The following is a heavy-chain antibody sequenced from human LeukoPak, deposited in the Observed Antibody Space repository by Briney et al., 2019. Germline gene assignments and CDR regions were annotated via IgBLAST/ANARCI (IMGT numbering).Heavy chain of an antibody. J-gene: IGHJ6*03. CDR2: ISSSSSTI. D-gene: IGHD6-13*01. CDR3: AREFSWPNYYMDV. V-gene: IGHV3-48*01. Sequence: AGGSLRLSCAASGFTFSSYSMNWVRQAPGKGLEWVSYISSSSSTIYYADSVKGRFTISRDNAKNSLYLQMNSLRAEDTAVYYCAREFSWPNYYMDVWGKGTTVTVSS. CDR1: GFTFSSYS.